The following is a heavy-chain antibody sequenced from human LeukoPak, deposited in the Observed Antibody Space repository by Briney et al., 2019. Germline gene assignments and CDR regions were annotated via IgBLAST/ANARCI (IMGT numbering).Heavy chain of an antibody. J-gene: IGHJ4*02. D-gene: IGHD1-26*01. V-gene: IGHV3-23*01. CDR3: AKTGAMANL. CDR2: ISVSGGST. CDR1: GFTFSSYA. Sequence: PGGSLRLSCAASGFTFSSYAMSWVRQAPGKGLEWVSAISVSGGSTYYADSVKDRFTIARDNSKNTLYLQMNSLRAEDTAVYYCAKTGAMANLWGQGTLVTVSS.